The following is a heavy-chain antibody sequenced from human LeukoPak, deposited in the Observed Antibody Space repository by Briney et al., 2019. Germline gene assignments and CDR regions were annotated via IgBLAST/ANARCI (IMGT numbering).Heavy chain of an antibody. J-gene: IGHJ4*02. V-gene: IGHV3-15*01. Sequence: GGSLRLSCAASAFNFNRAWMSWVRQAPGKGLGWVGRIKSRLDGETIEYAAPVKDRFIISRDDSKNTLYLQMNSLKTEDTAFYYCTAEYWGSLKYWGQGTLVTVSS. CDR2: IKSRLDGETI. CDR3: TAEYWGSLKY. CDR1: AFNFNRAW. D-gene: IGHD2-8*02.